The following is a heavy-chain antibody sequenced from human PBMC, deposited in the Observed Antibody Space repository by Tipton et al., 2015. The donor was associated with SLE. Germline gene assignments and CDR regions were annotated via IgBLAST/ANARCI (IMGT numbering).Heavy chain of an antibody. CDR2: ISHGGST. Sequence: LRLSCAVYGGSFTGYYWRWIRQPPGKGLEWIGEISHGGSTNYNPPLKSRVTISMDTSKNQFSLKLSSVTAADTAVYYCAYSRRIAIFGVVDDFWSQGTLVTVPS. D-gene: IGHD3-3*01. J-gene: IGHJ4*02. CDR3: AYSRRIAIFGVVDDF. CDR1: GGSFTGYY. V-gene: IGHV4-34*01.